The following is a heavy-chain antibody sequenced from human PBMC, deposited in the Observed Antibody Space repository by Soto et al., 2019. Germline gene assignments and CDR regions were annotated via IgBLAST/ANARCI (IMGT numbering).Heavy chain of an antibody. V-gene: IGHV3-23*01. Sequence: QPGGSLRLSCAASGFTFSSYAMSWVRQAPGKGLEWVSAISGSGGSTYYADSVKGRFTISRDNSKNTLYLQMNSLRAEDTAVYYCAKVHRIVVVTWAHDAFDIWGQGTMVTVSS. CDR1: GFTFSSYA. CDR3: AKVHRIVVVTWAHDAFDI. D-gene: IGHD3-22*01. CDR2: ISGSGGST. J-gene: IGHJ3*02.